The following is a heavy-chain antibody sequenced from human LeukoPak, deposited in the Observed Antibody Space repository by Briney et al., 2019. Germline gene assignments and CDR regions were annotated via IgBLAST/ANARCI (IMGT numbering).Heavy chain of an antibody. CDR2: IYHSGST. CDR3: ARDYQSAAMSYYYYYYMDV. CDR1: GYSMSSGYY. V-gene: IGHV4-38-2*02. J-gene: IGHJ6*03. Sequence: PSETLSLTCTVSGYSMSSGYYWGWIRQPPGKGLEWIGSIYHSGSTYHNPSLKSRVTISVDTSKNQFSLKLSSVTAADTAVYYCARDYQSAAMSYYYYYYMDVWGKGTTATVSS. D-gene: IGHD2-2*01.